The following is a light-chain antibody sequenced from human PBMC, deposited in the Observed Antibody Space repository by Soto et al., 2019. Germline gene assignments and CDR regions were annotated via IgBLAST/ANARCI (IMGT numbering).Light chain of an antibody. J-gene: IGLJ1*01. CDR2: DVT. CDR1: SSDIGGYNY. CDR3: SSYTSRSTRV. V-gene: IGLV2-14*01. Sequence: QSALTQPASVSGSPGQSITISCTGTSSDIGGYNYVSWYQQHPGKAPKLMIYDVTNRPSGVSNRFSGSKSGNTACLTISGLQAEDEADYYCSSYTSRSTRVFGTGTKVTVL.